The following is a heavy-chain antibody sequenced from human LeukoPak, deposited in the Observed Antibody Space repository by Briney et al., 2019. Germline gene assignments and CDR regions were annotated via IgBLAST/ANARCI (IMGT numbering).Heavy chain of an antibody. CDR1: GFTFSSYS. D-gene: IGHD5-18*01. V-gene: IGHV3-48*01. Sequence: PGGSLRLSCAASGFTFSSYSMNWVRQAPGKGLEWVSYISSSSSTIYYADSVKGRFTISRDNSKNTLSLQMSSLRAEDTAVYFYATDAFRGYSYGYRVSMVWFDQWGQGILVTVSS. CDR3: ATDAFRGYSYGYRVSMVWFDQ. CDR2: ISSSSSTI. J-gene: IGHJ5*02.